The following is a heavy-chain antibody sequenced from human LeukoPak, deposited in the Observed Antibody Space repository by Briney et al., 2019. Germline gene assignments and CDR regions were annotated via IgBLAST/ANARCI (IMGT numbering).Heavy chain of an antibody. Sequence: SETLSLTCTVSGGSISSYYWSWIRQPPGKGLEWIGYISYTVTTNYNPSLKSRVTISVDTSKNQFSLKLSSVTAADTAVYYCARVGDWNDLVYWGQGTLVTVSS. J-gene: IGHJ4*02. CDR2: ISYTVTT. D-gene: IGHD1-1*01. V-gene: IGHV4-59*01. CDR3: ARVGDWNDLVY. CDR1: GGSISSYY.